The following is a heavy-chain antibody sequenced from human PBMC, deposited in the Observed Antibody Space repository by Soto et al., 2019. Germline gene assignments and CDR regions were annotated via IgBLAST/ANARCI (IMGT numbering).Heavy chain of an antibody. J-gene: IGHJ4*02. Sequence: QVQVVESGGGVVQPGRSLRLSCAASGFTVSDYPLHWVRQAPGKGLEWVAVMFKDENNKRYADSVKGRFTISRDNSKNTLDQQMDSLRTDDTAGYYCAKSTANWGQGTLVTVSS. V-gene: IGHV3-30-3*02. CDR3: AKSTAN. CDR1: GFTVSDYP. CDR2: MFKDENNK.